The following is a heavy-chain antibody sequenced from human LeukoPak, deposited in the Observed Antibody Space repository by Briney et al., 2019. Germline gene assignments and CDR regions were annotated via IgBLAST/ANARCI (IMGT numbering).Heavy chain of an antibody. Sequence: SETLSLTCAVSGYSISSGYDWGWIRQPPGKGLEWIGSIYHSGSTYYNPPLKSRVTISVDTSKNQFSLKLSSVTAADTAVYYCARRLVVLQGFDYWGQGSLVTVSS. CDR2: IYHSGST. D-gene: IGHD3-16*02. J-gene: IGHJ4*02. V-gene: IGHV4-38-2*01. CDR1: GYSISSGYD. CDR3: ARRLVVLQGFDY.